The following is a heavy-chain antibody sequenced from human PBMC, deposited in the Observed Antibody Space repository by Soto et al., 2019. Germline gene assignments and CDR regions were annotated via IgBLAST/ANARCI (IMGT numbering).Heavy chain of an antibody. J-gene: IGHJ6*02. V-gene: IGHV4-31*03. CDR3: ARGQLKNYYGSGSYYNYGMDV. CDR1: GGSISSGGYY. CDR2: IYYSGST. Sequence: SETLSLTCTVSGGSISSGGYYWSCIRQHPGKGLEWIGYIYYSGSTYYNPSLKSRVTISVDTSKNQFSLKLSSVTAADTAVYYCARGQLKNYYGSGSYYNYGMDVWGQGTTVTVSS. D-gene: IGHD3-10*01.